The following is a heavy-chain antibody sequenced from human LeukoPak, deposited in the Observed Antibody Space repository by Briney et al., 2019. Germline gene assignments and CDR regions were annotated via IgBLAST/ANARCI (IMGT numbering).Heavy chain of an antibody. V-gene: IGHV4-34*01. D-gene: IGHD6-19*01. J-gene: IGHJ4*02. CDR2: INHSGST. Sequence: SETLSLTCAVYGGSFSGYYWSWIRQPPGKGLEWIGEINHSGSTNYNPSLKSRVTISVDTSKNQFSLKLSSVTAADTAVYYCARGESKSRYSSGWYLSYWGQGTLVTVSS. CDR3: ARGESKSRYSSGWYLSY. CDR1: GGSFSGYY.